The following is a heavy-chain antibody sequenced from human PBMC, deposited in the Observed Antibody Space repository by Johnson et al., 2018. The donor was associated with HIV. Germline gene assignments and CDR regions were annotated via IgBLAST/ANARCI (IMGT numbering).Heavy chain of an antibody. J-gene: IGHJ3*02. Sequence: MLLVESGGGLVQPGGSLRLSCAASGFTLSRYDMHWVRQPTGKGLEWVSGIGTSGDTYSGSVKGRFTISRDNSKNTLYLQMNSLRAEDTALYYCAIGKGAAVGLDAFDIWGQGTMVTVSS. V-gene: IGHV3-13*01. CDR2: IGTSGDT. CDR3: AIGKGAAVGLDAFDI. CDR1: GFTLSRYD. D-gene: IGHD6-13*01.